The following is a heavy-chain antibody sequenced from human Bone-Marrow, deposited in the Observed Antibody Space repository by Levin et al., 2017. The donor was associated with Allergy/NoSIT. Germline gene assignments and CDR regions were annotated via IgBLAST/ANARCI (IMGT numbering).Heavy chain of an antibody. CDR1: GFTFDDYA. J-gene: IGHJ5*02. Sequence: GGSLRLSCAASGFTFDDYAMHWVRQAPGKGLEWVSGITWSSSVLGYTDSVKGRFTISRDNAKNSLYLQMNNLRVEDAALYYCAKDRALISGCLDPWGQGTLVTVSS. CDR3: AKDRALISGCLDP. V-gene: IGHV3-9*01. D-gene: IGHD1-26*01. CDR2: ITWSSSVL.